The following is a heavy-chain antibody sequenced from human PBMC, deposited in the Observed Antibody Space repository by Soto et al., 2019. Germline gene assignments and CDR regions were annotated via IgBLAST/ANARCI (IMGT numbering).Heavy chain of an antibody. CDR2: IYSGGST. V-gene: IGHV3-66*01. Sequence: EVQLVESGGGSVQPGGSLRLSCAASGFTVSSNYMSWVRQAPGKGLEWVSVIYSGGSTYYADSVKGRFTISRDNSKNTLYLQMNSLRAEDTAVYYCARVGYDFCSGYYEGNWFDPWGQGTLVTVSS. J-gene: IGHJ5*02. CDR3: ARVGYDFCSGYYEGNWFDP. D-gene: IGHD3-3*01. CDR1: GFTVSSNY.